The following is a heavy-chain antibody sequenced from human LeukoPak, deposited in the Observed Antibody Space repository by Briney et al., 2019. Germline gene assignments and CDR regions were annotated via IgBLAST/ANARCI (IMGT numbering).Heavy chain of an antibody. Sequence: PGGSLRLSCAASGFTFSSYGMNWVRQAPGKGLEWVSSISSSSSYIYYADSVKGRFTISRDNAKNSLYLQMNSLRAEDTAVYYCARDSGYSYGIFDYWGQGTLVTVSS. CDR2: ISSSSSYI. V-gene: IGHV3-21*01. D-gene: IGHD5-18*01. J-gene: IGHJ4*02. CDR1: GFTFSSYG. CDR3: ARDSGYSYGIFDY.